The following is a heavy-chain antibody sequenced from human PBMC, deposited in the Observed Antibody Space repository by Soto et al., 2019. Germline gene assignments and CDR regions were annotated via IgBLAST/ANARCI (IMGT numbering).Heavy chain of an antibody. CDR1: GFTFSSYS. Sequence: GGSLRLSCAASGFTFSSYSMNWVRQAPGKGPEWVSYISSSSSTIYYADSVKGRFTISRDNAKNSLYLQMNSLRDEDTAVYYCARDQYCSSTSCYPTYYYYGMDVWGQGTTVTVSS. CDR3: ARDQYCSSTSCYPTYYYYGMDV. CDR2: ISSSSSTI. D-gene: IGHD2-2*01. J-gene: IGHJ6*02. V-gene: IGHV3-48*02.